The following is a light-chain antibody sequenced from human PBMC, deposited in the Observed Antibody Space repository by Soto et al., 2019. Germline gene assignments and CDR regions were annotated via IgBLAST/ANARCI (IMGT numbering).Light chain of an antibody. CDR1: ESLRSH. Sequence: VMTLSXATLSVYRWEXXXXXXXASESLRSHLAWYPQKPXQAPMLRIYDASAXATGIPSRFSGSGSGKEFTLTISSLQSEDFAVYYCQQYSDWPLWTFGERTKVDIK. CDR2: DAS. V-gene: IGKV3-15*01. CDR3: QQYSDWPLWT. J-gene: IGKJ1*01.